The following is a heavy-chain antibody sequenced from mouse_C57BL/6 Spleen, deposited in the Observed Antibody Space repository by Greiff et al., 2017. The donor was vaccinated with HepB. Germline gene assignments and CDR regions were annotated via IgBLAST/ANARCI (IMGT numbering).Heavy chain of an antibody. Sequence: VQVVESGPGLVAPSQSLSITCTVSGFSLTSYAISWVRQPPGKGLEWLGVIWTGGGTNYNSALKSRLSISKDNAKSQVFLKMNSLRTDDTARYYCALREGSSYEAMDYWGQGTSVTVSS. CDR2: IWTGGGT. CDR1: GFSLTSYA. J-gene: IGHJ4*01. V-gene: IGHV2-9-1*01. D-gene: IGHD1-1*01. CDR3: ALREGSSYEAMDY.